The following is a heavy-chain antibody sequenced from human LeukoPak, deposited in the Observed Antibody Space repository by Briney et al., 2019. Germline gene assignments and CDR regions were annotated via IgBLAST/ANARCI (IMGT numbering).Heavy chain of an antibody. V-gene: IGHV1-8*01. D-gene: IGHD2-15*01. CDR3: AREQYCSGGSCYWFDP. CDR2: MNPNSGNT. J-gene: IGHJ5*02. CDR1: GYTFTSYD. Sequence: ASVKVSCKASGYTFTSYDINWVRQATGQGLEWMGWMNPNSGNTGYAQEFQGRVTMTRNTSISTAYMELSSLRSEDTAVYYCAREQYCSGGSCYWFDPWGQGTLVTVSS.